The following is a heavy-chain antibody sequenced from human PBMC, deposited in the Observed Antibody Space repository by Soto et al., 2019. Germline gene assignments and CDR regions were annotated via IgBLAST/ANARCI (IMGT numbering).Heavy chain of an antibody. CDR2: IYYSGST. J-gene: IGHJ6*02. Sequence: PSETLSLTCTVSGGSISSYYWSWIRQPPGKGLEWIGYIYYSGSTNYTPSLKSRVTISVDTSKNQFSLKLSSVTAADTAVYYCARERWLQSGCYYYYGMDGRGQGTTVTVCS. CDR1: GGSISSYY. D-gene: IGHD5-12*01. CDR3: ARERWLQSGCYYYYGMDG. V-gene: IGHV4-59*01.